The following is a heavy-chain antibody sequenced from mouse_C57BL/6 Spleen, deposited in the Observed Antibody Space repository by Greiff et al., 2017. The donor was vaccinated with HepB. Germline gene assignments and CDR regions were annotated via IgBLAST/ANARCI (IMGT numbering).Heavy chain of an antibody. Sequence: EVMLVESGGGLVKPGGSLKLSCAASGFTFSSYAMSWVRQTPEKRLEWVATISDGGSYTYYPDNVKGRFTISRDNAKNNLYLQMSHLKSEDTAMYYCAREPYGYWGQGTTLTVSS. CDR2: ISDGGSYT. CDR1: GFTFSSYA. J-gene: IGHJ2*01. D-gene: IGHD1-1*01. V-gene: IGHV5-4*01. CDR3: AREPYGY.